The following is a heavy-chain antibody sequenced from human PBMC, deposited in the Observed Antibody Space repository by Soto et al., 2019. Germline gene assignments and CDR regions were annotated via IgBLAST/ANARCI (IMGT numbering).Heavy chain of an antibody. D-gene: IGHD2-8*01. J-gene: IGHJ3*01. Sequence: ASVKVSCKASGYTFTSYAMHWVRQAPGQRLEWMGWINPGNGSTNYAQKFQGRVTMTRDTSTSTVYMELSSLRAEDTALYYCVRDGRIFYAQDAFDFWGQGTMVTVSS. CDR1: GYTFTSYA. CDR3: VRDGRIFYAQDAFDF. CDR2: INPGNGST. V-gene: IGHV1-3*01.